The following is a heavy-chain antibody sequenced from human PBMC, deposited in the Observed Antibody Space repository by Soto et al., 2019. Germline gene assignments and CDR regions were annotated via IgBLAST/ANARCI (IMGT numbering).Heavy chain of an antibody. D-gene: IGHD2-2*01. CDR1: GGTFSSYA. J-gene: IGHJ6*02. CDR3: ARGDIVVVPAAPNYYYYGMDV. Sequence: QVQLVQSGAEVKKPGSSVKVSCKASGGTFSSYAISWVRQAPGQGLEWMGGIIPIFGTANYAQKFQGRVTITADESTSTAYMELSSLRSEDTPVYYCARGDIVVVPAAPNYYYYGMDVWGQGTTVTVSS. V-gene: IGHV1-69*01. CDR2: IIPIFGTA.